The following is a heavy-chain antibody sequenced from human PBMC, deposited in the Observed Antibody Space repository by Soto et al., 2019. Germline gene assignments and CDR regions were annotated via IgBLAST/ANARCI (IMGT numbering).Heavy chain of an antibody. CDR3: GSVAAYADNCNDYCIDF. V-gene: IGHV3-33*01. Sequence: HPVGSLRLSCAASGFTFSSYGMHWVRHAPGKWLEWVAVIWYDGSNKYYADSVKGRFTISRDNSKNTLYLQMNSLRAEDTAVYYCGSVAAYADNCNDYCIDFWGQGTLVTVSS. J-gene: IGHJ4*01. CDR1: GFTFSSYG. CDR2: IWYDGSNK. D-gene: IGHD1-1*01.